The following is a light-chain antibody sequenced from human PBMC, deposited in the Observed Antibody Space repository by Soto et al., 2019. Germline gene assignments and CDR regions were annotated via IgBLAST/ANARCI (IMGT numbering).Light chain of an antibody. CDR2: GAS. CDR1: QSVYSN. J-gene: IGKJ4*02. Sequence: EIVMTQSPATLSMSPGERATLSCRASQSVYSNLAWYQQKPGQAPRLLIYGASTRGTGIPARFSGSGSGTEFTLTISSLESEDFAIYYCQQYKKWPLTFGGGTKVEIK. V-gene: IGKV3-15*01. CDR3: QQYKKWPLT.